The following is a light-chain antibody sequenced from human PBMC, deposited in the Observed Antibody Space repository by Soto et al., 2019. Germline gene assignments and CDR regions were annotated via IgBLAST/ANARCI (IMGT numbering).Light chain of an antibody. CDR3: QPYNYWPRT. Sequence: EIVMTQSPATLSVSPGERDTLSCRASQSVRSSLAWYQQKPGQAPRLLIYGAYTRATGITARFSGSGSETDFTLTISSLQSEDFAIYYCQPYNYWPRTVGPGTQVDIK. CDR2: GAY. V-gene: IGKV3-15*01. J-gene: IGKJ1*01. CDR1: QSVRSS.